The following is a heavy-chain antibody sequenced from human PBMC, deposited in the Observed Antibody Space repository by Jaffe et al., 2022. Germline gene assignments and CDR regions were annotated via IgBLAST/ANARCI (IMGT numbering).Heavy chain of an antibody. CDR1: GGTFSSYA. CDR2: IIPIFGTA. J-gene: IGHJ4*02. D-gene: IGHD6-13*01. CDR3: ARDPGYSSSWGGSGYFDY. Sequence: QVQLVQSGAEVKKPGSSVKVSCKASGGTFSSYAISWVRQAPGQGLEWMGGIIPIFGTANYAQKFQGRVTITTDESTSTAYMELSSLRSEDTAVYYCARDPGYSSSWGGSGYFDYWGQGTLVTVSS. V-gene: IGHV1-69*05.